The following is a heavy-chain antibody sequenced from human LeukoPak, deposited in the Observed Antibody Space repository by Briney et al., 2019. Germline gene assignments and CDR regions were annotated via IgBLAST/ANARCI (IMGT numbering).Heavy chain of an antibody. Sequence: SQTLSLTCAISGDSVSSNSAAWNWIRQSPSRGLEWLGRTYYRSKWYNDYAVSVKSRITINPDTSKNQFSLQLNSVTPEDTAVYYCAKEGRGIAAAEFYYYYGMDVWGQGTTVTVSS. CDR1: GDSVSSNSAA. D-gene: IGHD6-13*01. J-gene: IGHJ6*02. CDR2: TYYRSKWYN. V-gene: IGHV6-1*01. CDR3: AKEGRGIAAAEFYYYYGMDV.